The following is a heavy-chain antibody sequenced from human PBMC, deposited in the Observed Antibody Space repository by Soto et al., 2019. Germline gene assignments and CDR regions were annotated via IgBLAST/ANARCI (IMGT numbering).Heavy chain of an antibody. CDR1: GDSVSSNSAA. D-gene: IGHD6-13*01. J-gene: IGHJ6*02. CDR2: TYYRSKWYN. Sequence: SQTLSLTCAISGDSVSSNSAAWNWSRQSPSRGLEWLGRTYYRSKWYNHYAVSVKSRITVNPDTSKNQFSLQLNSVTPEDTAVYYCARDAPRHVAAAGTGYYYYGMDVWGQGTTVTVSS. CDR3: ARDAPRHVAAAGTGYYYYGMDV. V-gene: IGHV6-1*01.